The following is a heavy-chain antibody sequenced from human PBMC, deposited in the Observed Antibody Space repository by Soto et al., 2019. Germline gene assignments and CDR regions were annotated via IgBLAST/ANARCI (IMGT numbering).Heavy chain of an antibody. CDR2: IYYSGST. D-gene: IGHD5-12*01. J-gene: IGHJ4*02. CDR3: ARGGGYDSFDY. Sequence: PSETLSLTCTVSGGSISSGGYYWSWVRQHPGKGLEWIGYIYYSGSTYYNPSLKSRVTISIDRTRNQFSLKLSSVTAADMAVYYCARGGGYDSFDYWGQGVLVTVSS. V-gene: IGHV4-31*02. CDR1: GGSISSGGYY.